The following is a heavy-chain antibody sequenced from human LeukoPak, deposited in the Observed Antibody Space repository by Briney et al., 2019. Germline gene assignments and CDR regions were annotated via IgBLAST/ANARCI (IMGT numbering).Heavy chain of an antibody. D-gene: IGHD3-10*01. CDR1: GFTFGDYA. J-gene: IGHJ4*02. V-gene: IGHV3-9*01. CDR3: AKGRTSGSLRFDY. Sequence: GRSLRLSCAASGFTFGDYAMHWVRQAPGKGLEWVSGISWNSNNIGYADSVKGRFTISRDNAKNSLYLQMHSLRVEDTAFYYCAKGRTSGSLRFDYWGQGTLVTVSS. CDR2: ISWNSNNI.